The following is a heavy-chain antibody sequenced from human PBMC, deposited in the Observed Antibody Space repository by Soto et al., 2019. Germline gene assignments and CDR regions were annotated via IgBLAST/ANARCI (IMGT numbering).Heavy chain of an antibody. CDR1: GFTFSTYG. Sequence: QVQLVESGGGVVQPGRSLRLSCAVSGFTFSTYGMQWVRQTPGKGLEWVARISHDGNTQNYSDSVKGRFTISRDNAKNILFQQIDGLRAEDTALFYCAKDTYYYSTSGYYVFDHWGQGTLVTVSS. D-gene: IGHD3-22*01. CDR3: AKDTYYYSTSGYYVFDH. CDR2: ISHDGNTQ. V-gene: IGHV3-30*18. J-gene: IGHJ4*02.